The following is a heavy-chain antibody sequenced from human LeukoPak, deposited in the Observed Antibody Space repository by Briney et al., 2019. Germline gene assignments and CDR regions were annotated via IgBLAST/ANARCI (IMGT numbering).Heavy chain of an antibody. Sequence: PGGSLRLSCAASGFTVSSNYMSWVRQAPGKGLEWVSVIYSGGSTYYADSVKGRFTISRDNSKNTLYLQMNSLRAEDTAVYYCARDTGREGEPRFDYWGQGTLVTVSS. CDR3: ARDTGREGEPRFDY. V-gene: IGHV3-53*01. J-gene: IGHJ4*02. CDR1: GFTVSSNY. CDR2: IYSGGST. D-gene: IGHD5-24*01.